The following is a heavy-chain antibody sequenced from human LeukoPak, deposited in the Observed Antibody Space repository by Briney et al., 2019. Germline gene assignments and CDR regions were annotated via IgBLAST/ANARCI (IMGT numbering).Heavy chain of an antibody. J-gene: IGHJ4*02. CDR3: AREGSGLYELPQGSFDY. V-gene: IGHV4-30-4*08. D-gene: IGHD2-2*01. CDR2: IYYSGST. Sequence: SETLSLTCTVSGGSISSGDYYWSWIRQPPGKGLEWIGYIYYSGSTYYNPSLKSRVTISVDTSKNQFSLKLSSVTAADTAVYYCAREGSGLYELPQGSFDYWGQGTLVTVSS. CDR1: GGSISSGDYY.